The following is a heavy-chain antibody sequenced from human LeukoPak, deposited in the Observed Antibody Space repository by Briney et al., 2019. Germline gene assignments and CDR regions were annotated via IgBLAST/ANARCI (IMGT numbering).Heavy chain of an antibody. J-gene: IGHJ5*02. CDR1: GGTFSSYA. D-gene: IGHD3-22*01. CDR3: ARAIYDSSGYHNWFDP. Sequence: SVKVSCKASGGTFSSYAISWVRQAPGQGLEWMGGIIPIFGTANYAQKFQGRVTITADESTSTAYMELSSLRSEDTAAYYCARAIYDSSGYHNWFDPWGQGTLVTVSS. V-gene: IGHV1-69*13. CDR2: IIPIFGTA.